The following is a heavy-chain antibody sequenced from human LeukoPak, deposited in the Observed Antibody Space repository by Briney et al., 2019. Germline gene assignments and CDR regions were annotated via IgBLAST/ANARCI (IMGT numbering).Heavy chain of an antibody. Sequence: SETLSLTCTVSGGSISSYYWSWIRQPAGKGLEWIGRIYTSESTNYNPSLKSRVTMSVDTSKNQFSLKLSSVTAADTAFYYCARGYYDSRGYSNTFDIWGQGTLVTVSS. V-gene: IGHV4-4*07. CDR2: IYTSEST. D-gene: IGHD3-22*01. J-gene: IGHJ3*02. CDR3: ARGYYDSRGYSNTFDI. CDR1: GGSISSYY.